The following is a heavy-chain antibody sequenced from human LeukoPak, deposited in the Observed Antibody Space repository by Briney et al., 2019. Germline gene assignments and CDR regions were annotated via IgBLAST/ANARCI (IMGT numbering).Heavy chain of an antibody. CDR1: GASIISDSHY. D-gene: IGHD1-26*01. J-gene: IGHJ3*02. Sequence: SETLSLTCTVSGASIISDSHYWGWIRQPPGKGLEWIGNIYYSGTTYFNPSLKSRVTISVDTSKNHFSLNLWSVTAADTAFYYCARDGSAFDIWGQGTMVTVSS. CDR3: ARDGSAFDI. V-gene: IGHV4-39*07. CDR2: IYYSGTT.